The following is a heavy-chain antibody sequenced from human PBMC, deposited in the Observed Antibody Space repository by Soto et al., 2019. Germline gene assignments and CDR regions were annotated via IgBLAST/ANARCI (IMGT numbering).Heavy chain of an antibody. CDR3: AKPGKAAAVYFDS. CDR2: IYSGGST. D-gene: IGHD6-13*01. J-gene: IGHJ4*02. V-gene: IGHV3-66*04. CDR1: GFTVSSNY. Sequence: GGSLRLSCAASGFTVSSNYMSWVRQAPGKGLEWVSVIYSGGSTYYADSVKGRFTISRDNSKNTLYLQMNSLRAEDTAVYYCAKPGKAAAVYFDSGAQETLVTVSS.